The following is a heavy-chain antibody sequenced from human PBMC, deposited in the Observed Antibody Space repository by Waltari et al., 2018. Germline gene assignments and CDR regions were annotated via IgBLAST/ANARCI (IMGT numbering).Heavy chain of an antibody. CDR3: ARDDSYGQFMRFDF. D-gene: IGHD5-18*01. J-gene: IGHJ4*02. V-gene: IGHV3-53*01. CDR2: IYSGGNT. CDR1: GLTVSRNY. Sequence: EVQLVESGGGLIQPGWSLRLSCEASGLTVSRNYMSWVRQAPGKGLEWLSAIYSGGNTFYADSVKGRFNISIDNSKNTLYLQMNSLRVDDTAVYYCARDDSYGQFMRFDFWGQGTVVTVSS.